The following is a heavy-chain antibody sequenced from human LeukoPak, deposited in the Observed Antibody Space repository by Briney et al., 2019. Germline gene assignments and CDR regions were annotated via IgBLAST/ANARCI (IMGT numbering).Heavy chain of an antibody. J-gene: IGHJ5*02. CDR1: GFTFSDYY. CDR2: ISSSSRYI. D-gene: IGHD4-11*01. CDR3: ARGGDYKGNYNWFDP. Sequence: GGSLRLSCVASGFTFSDYYMSWIRQAPGKRLEWVSYISSSSRYIYYADSVKGRFTISRDNAKNSLYLQMNSLRAEDTAVYYCARGGDYKGNYNWFDPWGQGTLVTVSS. V-gene: IGHV3-11*06.